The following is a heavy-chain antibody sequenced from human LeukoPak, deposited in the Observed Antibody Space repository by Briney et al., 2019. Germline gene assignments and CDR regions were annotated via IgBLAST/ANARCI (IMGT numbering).Heavy chain of an antibody. CDR2: ISYDGSNK. D-gene: IGHD3-22*01. CDR1: GFTFSSYG. Sequence: PGRSLRLSCAASGFTFSSYGMHWVRQAPGKGLEWVAVISYDGSNKYYADSVKGRFTISRDNAKNSLYLRMNSLRAEDTAVYYCARDSDSSGYETDYWGQGTLVTVSS. V-gene: IGHV3-30*03. J-gene: IGHJ4*02. CDR3: ARDSDSSGYETDY.